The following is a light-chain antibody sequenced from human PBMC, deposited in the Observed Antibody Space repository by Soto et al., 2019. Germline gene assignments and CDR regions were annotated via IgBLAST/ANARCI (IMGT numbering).Light chain of an antibody. CDR2: DAS. J-gene: IGKJ2*01. Sequence: EIVLTQSPGTLSLSPGERATLSCRASQSVSSSYLAWYQQKPGQAPRLLMYDASGRATDIPDRFSGSGSGTDFTLTISRREPEDFAVYYCQHYGSSPPKYTFGQGTKLEIK. CDR3: QHYGSSPPKYT. CDR1: QSVSSSY. V-gene: IGKV3-20*01.